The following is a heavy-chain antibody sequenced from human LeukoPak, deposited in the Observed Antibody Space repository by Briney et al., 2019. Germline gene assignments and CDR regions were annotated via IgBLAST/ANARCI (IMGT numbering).Heavy chain of an antibody. CDR3: ARGGSMITFGGVIGPPNYFDY. CDR1: GGSISSSSYY. Sequence: SETLSLTCTVSGGSISSSSYYWGWIRQPPGQGLVWIGSIYYSGSTYYNPSLKSRVTISVDTSKNQFSLKLSSVTAADTAVYYCARGGSMITFGGVIGPPNYFDYWGQGTLVTVSS. CDR2: IYYSGST. J-gene: IGHJ4*02. V-gene: IGHV4-39*01. D-gene: IGHD3-16*02.